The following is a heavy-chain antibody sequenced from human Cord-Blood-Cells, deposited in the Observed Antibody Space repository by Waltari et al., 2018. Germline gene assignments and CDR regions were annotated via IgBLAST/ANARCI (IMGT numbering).Heavy chain of an antibody. J-gene: IGHJ6*02. CDR3: AMENYYYYGMDV. D-gene: IGHD3-3*01. V-gene: IGHV1-69*01. CDR2: IIPIFGTA. Sequence: QVQLVQSGAEVKKPGSSVKVSCKASGGTFSSYALSWVRQAPGQGLEWMVGIIPIFGTANYAQKFQGRVTITADESTSTAYMELSSLRSEDTAVYYCAMENYYYYGMDVWGQGTTVTVSS. CDR1: GGTFSSYA.